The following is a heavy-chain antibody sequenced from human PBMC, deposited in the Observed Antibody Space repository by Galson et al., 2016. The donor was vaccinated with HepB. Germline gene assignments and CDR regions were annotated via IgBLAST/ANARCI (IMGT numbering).Heavy chain of an antibody. CDR2: MNPDTGNK. Sequence: SVKVSCKASGYTFLSYDVNWVRQATGQGLEWMGWMNPDTGNKCYGQKFQGSVTLTRNTSINTASMELSSLTSEDTAVYYCTSEGYCSGGGCNPLQQHYHYNLVDPWGQGTLVTVSS. D-gene: IGHD2-15*01. V-gene: IGHV1-8*01. J-gene: IGHJ5*02. CDR3: TSEGYCSGGGCNPLQQHYHYNLVDP. CDR1: GYTFLSYD.